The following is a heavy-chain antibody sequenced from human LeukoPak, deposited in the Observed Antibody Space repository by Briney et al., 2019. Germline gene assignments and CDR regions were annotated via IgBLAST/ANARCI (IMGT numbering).Heavy chain of an antibody. V-gene: IGHV4-59*01. J-gene: IGHJ4*02. CDR3: ARDYYDSGSSAL. CDR2: IYYSGST. D-gene: IGHD3-10*01. CDR1: GGSISSYY. Sequence: SETLSLTCTVSGGSISSYYWSWIRQPPGKGLEWIGNIYYSGSTNYNPFLKSRVTISVDTSKNQFSLKVSSVTAADTAVYYCARDYYDSGSSALWGQGTLVTVSS.